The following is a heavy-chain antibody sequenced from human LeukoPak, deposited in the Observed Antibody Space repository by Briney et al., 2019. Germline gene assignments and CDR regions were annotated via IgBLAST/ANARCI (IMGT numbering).Heavy chain of an antibody. D-gene: IGHD2-15*01. Sequence: PSETLSLTCVVYGGSFSGYYWSWIRQPPGKGLEWIGEINHSGSTNYNPSLKSRVTISVDTSKNQFSLKLGSVTAADTAVYYCARGRVVVVVAAYYFDYWGQGTLVTVSS. CDR1: GGSFSGYY. V-gene: IGHV4-34*01. CDR2: INHSGST. CDR3: ARGRVVVVVAAYYFDY. J-gene: IGHJ4*02.